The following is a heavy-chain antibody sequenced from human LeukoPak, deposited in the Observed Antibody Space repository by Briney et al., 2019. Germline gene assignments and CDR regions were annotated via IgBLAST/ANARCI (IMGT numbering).Heavy chain of an antibody. V-gene: IGHV3-23*01. CDR1: GFTFSSYG. Sequence: PGGSLRLSCAAFGFTFSSYGMSWVRQAPGKGLEWVSAVSSSGSDTYYADSVKGRFTISRDNSKNTLSLQMNSLRAEDTAVYYCAKRVDYSGKYYFDYWGQGTLVTVSS. CDR2: VSSSGSDT. D-gene: IGHD1-26*01. CDR3: AKRVDYSGKYYFDY. J-gene: IGHJ4*02.